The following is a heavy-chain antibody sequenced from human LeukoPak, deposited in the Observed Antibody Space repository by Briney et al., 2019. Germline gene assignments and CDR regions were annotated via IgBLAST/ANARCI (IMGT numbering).Heavy chain of an antibody. Sequence: ASVKVSCKASGYTFTSYYMHWVRQAPGQGLEWMGIINPSGGSTSYAQKFQGRVTMTRDTSTSTVYMELSSLRPEDTAVYYCARGGPTQYYYDSSGYWFDYWGQGTLVTVSS. CDR3: ARGGPTQYYYDSSGYWFDY. V-gene: IGHV1-46*01. J-gene: IGHJ4*02. D-gene: IGHD3-22*01. CDR1: GYTFTSYY. CDR2: INPSGGST.